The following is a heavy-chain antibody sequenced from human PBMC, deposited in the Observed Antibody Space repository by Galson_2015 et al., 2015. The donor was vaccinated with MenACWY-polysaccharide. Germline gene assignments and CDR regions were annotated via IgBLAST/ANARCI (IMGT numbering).Heavy chain of an antibody. CDR1: GFTFSSDW. V-gene: IGHV3-74*01. D-gene: IGHD2-8*02. J-gene: IGHJ4*02. Sequence: SLRLSCAASGFTFSSDWMHWVRQAPGKGLAWVSRINSGGRRTNHADCVKGRFRISRDHAKTTLYLQMNSRRVEVTAVYYGARSQSGGKHDDWGQATLVTVSS. CDR3: ARSQSGGKHDD. CDR2: INSGGRRT.